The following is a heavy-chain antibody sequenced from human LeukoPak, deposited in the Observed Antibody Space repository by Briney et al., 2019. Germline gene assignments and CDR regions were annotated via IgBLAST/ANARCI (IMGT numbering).Heavy chain of an antibody. Sequence: GGSLRLSCAASGFTFSSYGMHWVRQAPSKGLEWVAFIRYDGSNKYYADSVKGRFTISRDNSKNTLYLQMNSLRAEDTAVYYCAKDLGIAAYYDAFDIWGQGTMVTVSS. D-gene: IGHD6-13*01. J-gene: IGHJ3*02. CDR1: GFTFSSYG. CDR2: IRYDGSNK. V-gene: IGHV3-30*02. CDR3: AKDLGIAAYYDAFDI.